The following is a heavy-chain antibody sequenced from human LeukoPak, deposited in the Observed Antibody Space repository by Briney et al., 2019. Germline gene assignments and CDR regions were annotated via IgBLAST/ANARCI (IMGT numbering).Heavy chain of an antibody. CDR2: ISGSGGST. J-gene: IGHJ4*02. V-gene: IGHV3-23*01. Sequence: GGSLRLSCAASGFTFSDYYMSWIRQAPGKGLEWVSAISGSGGSTYYADSVKGRFTISRDNSKNTLYLQMNSLRAEDTAVYYCAKLILQQPTPDYWGQGTWSPSPQ. CDR1: GFTFSDYY. D-gene: IGHD6-13*01. CDR3: AKLILQQPTPDY.